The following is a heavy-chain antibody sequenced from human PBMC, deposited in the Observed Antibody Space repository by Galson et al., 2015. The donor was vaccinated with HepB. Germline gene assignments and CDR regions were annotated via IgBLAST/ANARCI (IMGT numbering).Heavy chain of an antibody. CDR2: INPDNGGA. V-gene: IGHV1-2*06. CDR1: GYSFITYY. Sequence: SVKVSCKASGYSFITYYIHWLRQAPGQGLEWMGRINPDNGGANLAQNFQGRVTMTRDTSISTAYMELTSLRSDDTAVYYCARGGKPTSPKNWFDPWGQGTLVTVSS. CDR3: ARGGKPTSPKNWFDP. D-gene: IGHD1-26*01. J-gene: IGHJ5*02.